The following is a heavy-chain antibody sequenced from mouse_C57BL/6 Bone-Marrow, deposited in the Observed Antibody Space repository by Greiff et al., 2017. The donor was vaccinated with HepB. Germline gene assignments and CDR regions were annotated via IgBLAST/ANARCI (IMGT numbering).Heavy chain of an antibody. CDR2: INPNNGGT. Sequence: VQLQQSGPELVKPGASVKISCKASGYTFTDYYMNWVKQSHGKSLEWIGDINPNNGGTSYNQKFKGKATLTVDKSSSTSYMALRILTSEDSAVYYCAKTTVVVDYWGQGTTLTVSP. CDR1: GYTFTDYY. V-gene: IGHV1-26*01. J-gene: IGHJ2*01. CDR3: AKTTVVVDY. D-gene: IGHD1-1*01.